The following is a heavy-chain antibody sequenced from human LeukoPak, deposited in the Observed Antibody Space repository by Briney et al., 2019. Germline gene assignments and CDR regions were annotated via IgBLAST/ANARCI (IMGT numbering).Heavy chain of an antibody. CDR3: ASQYYYDSSGHYREHDY. CDR2: INSDGSIT. Sequence: SGGSLRLSCAASGFTFSNYWMHWVRQAPGKGLVWVSRINSDGSITTYADSVKGRFTISRDNAKNTLYLQMNSLRAEDTAVYYCASQYYYDSSGHYREHDYWGQGTLVTVSS. D-gene: IGHD3-22*01. J-gene: IGHJ4*02. V-gene: IGHV3-74*01. CDR1: GFTFSNYW.